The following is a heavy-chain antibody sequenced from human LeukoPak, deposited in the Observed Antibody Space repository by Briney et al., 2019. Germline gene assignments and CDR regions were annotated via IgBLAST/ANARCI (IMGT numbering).Heavy chain of an antibody. D-gene: IGHD2-21*01. J-gene: IGHJ4*02. CDR3: AREHCGGDCYGY. Sequence: SETLSPTRAVYGGSFSGYYWSWIRQPPGKGLEWIGEINHSGSTNYNPSLKSRVTISVDTSKNQFSLKLSSVTAADTAVYYCAREHCGGDCYGYWGQGTLVTVSS. CDR1: GGSFSGYY. CDR2: INHSGST. V-gene: IGHV4-34*01.